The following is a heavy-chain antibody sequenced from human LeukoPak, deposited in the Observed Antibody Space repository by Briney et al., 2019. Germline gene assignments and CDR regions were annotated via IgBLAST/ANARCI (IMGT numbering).Heavy chain of an antibody. CDR3: ARGHYDSSGYSNPIDC. D-gene: IGHD3-22*01. Sequence: PSEALSLTCTVSGGSISAYYWSWIRQPPGRGLEWIGYIYYRGNAKYSPSIKSRVTISIDTSKNKISLRLSSVTAADTAVYYCARGHYDSSGYSNPIDCCGQGSLVSVYS. CDR2: IYYRGNA. V-gene: IGHV4-59*01. CDR1: GGSISAYY. J-gene: IGHJ4*02.